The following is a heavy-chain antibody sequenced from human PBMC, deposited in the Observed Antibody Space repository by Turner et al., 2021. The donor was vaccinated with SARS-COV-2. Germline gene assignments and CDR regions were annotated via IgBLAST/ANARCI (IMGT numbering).Heavy chain of an antibody. J-gene: IGHJ6*02. Sequence: QVQLVKSGLVVKKPGPSVKAPGKFSGYPPPDLSMHWVRQAPGKGLEWMGGFDPEDGETIYAQKFQGRVTMTEDTSTDTAYMELSSLRSEDTAVYYCATGVAVAGTPSKYYYYYGMDVWGQGTTVTVSS. CDR3: ATGVAVAGTPSKYYYYYGMDV. CDR1: GYPPPDLS. CDR2: FDPEDGET. V-gene: IGHV1-24*01. D-gene: IGHD6-19*01.